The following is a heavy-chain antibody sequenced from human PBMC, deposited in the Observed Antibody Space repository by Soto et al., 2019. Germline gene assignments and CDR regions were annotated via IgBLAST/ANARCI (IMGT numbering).Heavy chain of an antibody. V-gene: IGHV4-59*01. J-gene: IGHJ6*02. Sequence: SETLSLTCTVSGGSISSYYWSWIRQPPGKGLEWIGYIYYSGSTNYNPSLKSRVTISVDTSKNQFSLKLSSVTAADTAVYYCARDGGESIAAAGPYYYYGMDVWGQGTTVTVSS. D-gene: IGHD6-13*01. CDR1: GGSISSYY. CDR2: IYYSGST. CDR3: ARDGGESIAAAGPYYYYGMDV.